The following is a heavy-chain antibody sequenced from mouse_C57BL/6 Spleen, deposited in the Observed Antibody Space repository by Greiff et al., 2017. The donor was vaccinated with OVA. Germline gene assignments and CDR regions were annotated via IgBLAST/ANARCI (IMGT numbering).Heavy chain of an antibody. CDR2: INPGSGGT. Sequence: QVQLKESGAELVRPGTSVKVSCKASGYAFTNYLIEWVKQRPGQGLEWIGVINPGSGGTNYNEKFKGKATLTADKSSSTAYMQLSSLTSEDSAVYFCARKDSSGAMDYWGQGTSVTVSS. CDR3: ARKDSSGAMDY. D-gene: IGHD3-2*02. J-gene: IGHJ4*01. V-gene: IGHV1-54*01. CDR1: GYAFTNYL.